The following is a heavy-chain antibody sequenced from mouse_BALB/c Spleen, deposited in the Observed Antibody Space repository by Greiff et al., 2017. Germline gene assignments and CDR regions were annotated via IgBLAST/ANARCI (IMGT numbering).Heavy chain of an antibody. J-gene: IGHJ4*01. CDR2: IWGGGST. CDR1: GFSLTDYG. V-gene: IGHV2-6-5*01. Sequence: QVQLKESGPGLVAPSQSLSITCTVSGFSLTDYGVSWIRQPPGKGLEWLGVIWGGGSTYYNSALKSRLSISKDNSKSQVFLKMNSLQTDDTAMYYCAKHDPYGKENYYAMDYWGQGTSVTVSS. CDR3: AKHDPYGKENYYAMDY. D-gene: IGHD2-1*01.